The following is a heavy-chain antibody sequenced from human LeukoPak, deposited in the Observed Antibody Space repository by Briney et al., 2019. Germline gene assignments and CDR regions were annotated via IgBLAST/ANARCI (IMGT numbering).Heavy chain of an antibody. CDR2: ISSSGSTI. V-gene: IGHV3-11*01. CDR3: ARDGGKIGTYYYDSSGYFLSL. D-gene: IGHD3-22*01. Sequence: PGGSLRLSCAASGFTFSDYYMSWIRQAPGKGLEWVSYISSSGSTIYYADSVKGRFTISRDNAKNSLYLQMNSLRAEDTAVYYCARDGGKIGTYYYDSSGYFLSLWGQGTLVTVSS. CDR1: GFTFSDYY. J-gene: IGHJ4*02.